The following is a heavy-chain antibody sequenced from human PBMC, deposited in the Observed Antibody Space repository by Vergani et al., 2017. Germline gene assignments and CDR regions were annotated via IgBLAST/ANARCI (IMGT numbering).Heavy chain of an antibody. V-gene: IGHV4-39*07. CDR1: GGSISSSSYY. J-gene: IGHJ4*01. CDR3: ARDSEGFVRSSGFDC. CDR2: IYYSGST. D-gene: IGHD6-19*01. Sequence: QLQLQESGPGLVKPSETLSLTCTVSGGSISSSSYYWGWHRQPPVKGQGGIGSIYYSGSTYYNHPLKRGVTISVDTSKNQFSLRLGTVTAADTAVYYCARDSEGFVRSSGFDCWGHGTLVTVSS.